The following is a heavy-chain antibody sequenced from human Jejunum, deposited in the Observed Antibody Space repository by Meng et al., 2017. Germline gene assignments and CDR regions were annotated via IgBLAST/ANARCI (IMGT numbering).Heavy chain of an antibody. CDR3: ATAGDGYNYESRGS. D-gene: IGHD5-18*01. CDR1: GFTFSNYD. CDR2: MNQDGSQK. J-gene: IGHJ5*02. V-gene: IGHV3-7*01. Sequence: GESLKISCAASGFTFSNYDMRWVRQAPGKGLEWVACMNQDGSQKYYVDSVKGRFTISRDNAKNSLYLQLNSLRIEDTAVYYCATAGDGYNYESRGSWGQGTLVTVSS.